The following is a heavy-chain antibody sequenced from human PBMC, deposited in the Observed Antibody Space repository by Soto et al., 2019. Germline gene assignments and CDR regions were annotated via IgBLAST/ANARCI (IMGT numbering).Heavy chain of an antibody. CDR2: ISYDGSNK. J-gene: IGHJ6*02. CDR1: GFTFSSYA. CDR3: ARDHPHDYGLHNYYYGMDV. V-gene: IGHV3-30-3*01. D-gene: IGHD3-10*01. Sequence: QVQLVESGGGVVQPGRSLRLSCAASGFTFSSYAMHWVRQAPGKGLEWVAVISYDGSNKYYADSVKGRFTISRDNSKNTLYLQMNSLRAEDTAVYYCARDHPHDYGLHNYYYGMDVWGQGTTVTVSS.